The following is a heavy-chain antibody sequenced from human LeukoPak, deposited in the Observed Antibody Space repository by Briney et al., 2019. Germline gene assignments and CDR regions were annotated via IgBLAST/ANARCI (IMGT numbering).Heavy chain of an antibody. J-gene: IGHJ4*02. CDR1: GFTFSSYS. CDR3: ARVRRELPAAKMPLDY. D-gene: IGHD2-2*01. CDR2: ISSSSSTI. Sequence: GGSLRLSCAASGFTFSSYSMNWVRQAPGKGLEWVSYISSSSSTIYYADSVKGRFTISRDNAKNSLYLQMNSLRAEDTAVYYCARVRRELPAAKMPLDYWGQGTLVTVSS. V-gene: IGHV3-48*01.